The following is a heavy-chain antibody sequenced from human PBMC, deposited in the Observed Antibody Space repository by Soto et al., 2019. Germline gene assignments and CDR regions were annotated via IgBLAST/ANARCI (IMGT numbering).Heavy chain of an antibody. Sequence: EVQLVESGGGLVKPGGSLRLSCAASRLTFSGYNVNWVRLTPGKGLEWVSSISSSSDYIYYADSVRGRFTISRDNAKSSLYLQMNSLRAEDTAVYYCATGAGDYWGQGTLVTVSS. V-gene: IGHV3-21*06. J-gene: IGHJ4*02. CDR1: RLTFSGYN. CDR2: ISSSSDYI. CDR3: ATGAGDY.